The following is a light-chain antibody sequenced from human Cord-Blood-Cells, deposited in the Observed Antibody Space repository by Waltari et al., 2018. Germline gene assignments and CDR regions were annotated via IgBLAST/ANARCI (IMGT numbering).Light chain of an antibody. CDR3: NSRDSSGNHLV. CDR2: GKN. CDR1: SLRSYY. Sequence: SSELTQDPAVSVALGQTDRITCQGDSLRSYYASWYQQKPGQAPVLVIYGKNNRPSGIPDRFSGSSSGNTASLTITGAQAEDEADYYCNSRDSSGNHLVFGTGTKVTVL. V-gene: IGLV3-19*01. J-gene: IGLJ1*01.